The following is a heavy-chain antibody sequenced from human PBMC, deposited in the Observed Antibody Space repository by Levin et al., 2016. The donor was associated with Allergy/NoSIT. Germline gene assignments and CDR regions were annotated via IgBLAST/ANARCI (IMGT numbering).Heavy chain of an antibody. CDR2: IYSGENL. J-gene: IGHJ6*02. D-gene: IGHD3-16*01. Sequence: WIRQPPGKGPEWVSIIYSGENLRYADSVKGRFTIYRDNSKNTLYLQMNNLRVEDTAIYYCARAYYDGMYTHGFDIWGQGTTVTVSS. CDR3: ARAYYDGMYTHGFDI. V-gene: IGHV3-66*02.